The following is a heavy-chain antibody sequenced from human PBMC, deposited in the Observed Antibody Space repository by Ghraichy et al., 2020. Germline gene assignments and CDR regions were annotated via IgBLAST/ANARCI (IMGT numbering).Heavy chain of an antibody. Sequence: GGSLRLSCAASGFTFSSYSMNWVRQAPGKGLEWVSSISSSSSYIYYADSVKGRFTISRDNAKNSLYLQMNSLRAEDTAVYYCARLAAAAQGPYNWFDPWGQGTLVTVSS. J-gene: IGHJ5*02. CDR1: GFTFSSYS. CDR2: ISSSSSYI. CDR3: ARLAAAAQGPYNWFDP. D-gene: IGHD6-13*01. V-gene: IGHV3-21*01.